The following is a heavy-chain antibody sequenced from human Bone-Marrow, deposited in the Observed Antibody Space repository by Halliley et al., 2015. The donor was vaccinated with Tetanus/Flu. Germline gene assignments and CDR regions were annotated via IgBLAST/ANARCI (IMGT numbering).Heavy chain of an antibody. J-gene: IGHJ4*02. D-gene: IGHD5-18*01. CDR1: GGSIRSYY. CDR3: ARYSPGYGGVDY. V-gene: IGHV4-59*01. Sequence: TLSLTCTVSGGSIRSYYWSWIRQPPGKRLEWIGYIYYSGSTNYNPSLKSRVTISVDTSKNQFSLKLSSVTAADTAVYYCARYSPGYGGVDYWGQGTLVTVSS. CDR2: IYYSGST.